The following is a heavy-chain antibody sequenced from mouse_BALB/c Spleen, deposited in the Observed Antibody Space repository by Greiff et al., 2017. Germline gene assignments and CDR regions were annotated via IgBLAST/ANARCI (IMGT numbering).Heavy chain of an antibody. V-gene: IGHV5-9-4*01. CDR1: GFTFSSYA. Sequence: EVMLVESGGGLVKPGGSLKLSCAASGFTFSSYALSWVRQSPEKRLEWVAEISSGGRYTYYPDTVTGRFTIPRDNAKNTLYLEMSSLRSEDTAMYYCARDYYRYDKDYAMDYWGQGTSVTVSS. J-gene: IGHJ4*01. CDR3: ARDYYRYDKDYAMDY. CDR2: ISSGGRYT. D-gene: IGHD2-14*01.